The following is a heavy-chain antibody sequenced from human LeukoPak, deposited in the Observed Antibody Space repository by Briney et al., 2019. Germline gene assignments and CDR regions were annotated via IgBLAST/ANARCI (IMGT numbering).Heavy chain of an antibody. CDR2: INPSGGST. CDR1: GYIFTNYY. Sequence: ASVKVSCKASGYIFTNYYMHWVRQAPGQGLEWMGIINPSGGSTNYAQNFQGRVTMTSDTSTSTVYMELRSLRFEDTAVYYCARVASAVYSDYWGQGTLVTVSS. J-gene: IGHJ4*02. V-gene: IGHV1-46*01. CDR3: ARVASAVYSDY.